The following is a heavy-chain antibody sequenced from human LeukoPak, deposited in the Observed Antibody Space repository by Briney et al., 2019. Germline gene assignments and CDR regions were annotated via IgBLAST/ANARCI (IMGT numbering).Heavy chain of an antibody. D-gene: IGHD3-10*01. Sequence: GGSLRLSCAASEFIISDYYMSWIRQAPGKGLEWISHISTSGSTVNYADSVKGRFTISRDNAKNSVFLQMDSLRAEDMAVYYCAREGGHYYGSGSFGYWGQGTLVTVSS. CDR3: AREGGHYYGSGSFGY. J-gene: IGHJ4*02. CDR2: ISTSGSTV. CDR1: EFIISDYY. V-gene: IGHV3-11*01.